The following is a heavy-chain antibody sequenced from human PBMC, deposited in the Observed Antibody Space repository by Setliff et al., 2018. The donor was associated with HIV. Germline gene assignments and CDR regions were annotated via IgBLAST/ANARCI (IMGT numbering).Heavy chain of an antibody. CDR3: VKGGDYNRRGFFDS. J-gene: IGHJ4*02. CDR2: ISRSGVST. Sequence: GGSLRLSCVVSGLTFSTSAMSWVRQGPGKGLHWVAGISRSGVSTHYADPVKGRFSTSRDNSKNTLLLQMNSLRVEDTALYYCVKGGDYNRRGFFDSWGLGTLVTVSS. D-gene: IGHD4-4*01. V-gene: IGHV3-23*01. CDR1: GLTFSTSA.